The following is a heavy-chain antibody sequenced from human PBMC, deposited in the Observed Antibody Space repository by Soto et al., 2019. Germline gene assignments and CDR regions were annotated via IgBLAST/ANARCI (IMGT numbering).Heavy chain of an antibody. CDR2: MNPDSGNT. CDR3: ARAPREWGFDY. CDR1: GYTFTSYD. V-gene: IGHV1-8*01. J-gene: IGHJ4*02. Sequence: QVQLVQSGAELKKPGASGKVSCKSSGYTFTSYDFNWVRQATGQEPEWMGWMNPDSGNTGYALKFQGRVTMTRDTSISTAYMELSSLRSDDTAVYYCARAPREWGFDYRGPGTLVTVSS. D-gene: IGHD3-3*01.